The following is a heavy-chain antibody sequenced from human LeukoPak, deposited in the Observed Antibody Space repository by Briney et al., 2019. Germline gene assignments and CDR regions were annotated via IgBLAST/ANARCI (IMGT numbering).Heavy chain of an antibody. J-gene: IGHJ4*02. CDR3: ARVGSWSASIDY. Sequence: PSETLSLTCAVYGGSFSGYYWSWIRQPPGKGLEWIGEINHSGSTNYNPSLKSRVTISVDTSKNQFSLKLSSVTAADTAVYYCARVGSWSASIDYWGQGTLVTVSS. V-gene: IGHV4-34*01. CDR2: INHSGST. D-gene: IGHD6-13*01. CDR1: GGSFSGYY.